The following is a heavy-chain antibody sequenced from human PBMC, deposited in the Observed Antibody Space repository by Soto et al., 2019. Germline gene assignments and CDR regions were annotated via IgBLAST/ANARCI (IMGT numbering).Heavy chain of an antibody. J-gene: IGHJ3*02. CDR2: INPSGGST. CDR1: GYTFTSYY. CDR3: ASAIAAAGLLSSDAFDI. D-gene: IGHD6-13*01. Sequence: GASVKVSCKASGYTFTSYYMHWVRQAPGQGLERIGIINPSGGSTSYAQKFQGRVTMTRDTSTSTVYMELSSLRSEDTSVFYCASAIAAAGLLSSDAFDIWGQGTMVTVSS. V-gene: IGHV1-46*03.